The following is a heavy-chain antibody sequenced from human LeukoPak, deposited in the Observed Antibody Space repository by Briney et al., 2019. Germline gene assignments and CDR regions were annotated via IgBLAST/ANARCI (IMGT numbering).Heavy chain of an antibody. Sequence: SETLSLTCTVSGGSISSGSFYWSWIRQPAGKGLEWIGRIYTSGTTNYNPSLRSRVTISINTSKNQFSLNLSSVTAADTAMYYCARGHPVTDDAFENWGQGTMVIVS. J-gene: IGHJ3*02. CDR2: IYTSGTT. D-gene: IGHD2-21*02. V-gene: IGHV4-61*02. CDR1: GGSISSGSFY. CDR3: ARGHPVTDDAFEN.